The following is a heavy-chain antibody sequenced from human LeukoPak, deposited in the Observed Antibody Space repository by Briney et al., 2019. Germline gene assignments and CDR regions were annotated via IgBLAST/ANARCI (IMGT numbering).Heavy chain of an antibody. D-gene: IGHD2-15*01. CDR1: GFTFSSYW. V-gene: IGHV3-7*01. Sequence: GGSLRLSCAASGFTFSSYWMSWVRQAPGKGLEWVANIMQDESEKYYVDSVKGRFTISRDNAKNSVYLQMNSLRVEDTAMYYCATISSPLDYWGQGTLVTVSS. J-gene: IGHJ4*02. CDR3: ATISSPLDY. CDR2: IMQDESEK.